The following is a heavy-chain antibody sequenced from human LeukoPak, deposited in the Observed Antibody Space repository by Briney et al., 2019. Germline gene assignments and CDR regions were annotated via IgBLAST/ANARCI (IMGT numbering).Heavy chain of an antibody. J-gene: IGHJ4*02. D-gene: IGHD3-10*01. CDR1: GDTFSKYA. CDR3: ARVVLLYGSGTYLDV. V-gene: IGHV1-69*05. Sequence: SVKVSCKAPGDTFSKYAISWVRLAPGQGLEWMGGSIPMYGTANSAQKFQGRLTFNTDDSTSTTYLELSSLRPEDTALYYCARVVLLYGSGTYLDVWGQGTLVTVSS. CDR2: SIPMYGTA.